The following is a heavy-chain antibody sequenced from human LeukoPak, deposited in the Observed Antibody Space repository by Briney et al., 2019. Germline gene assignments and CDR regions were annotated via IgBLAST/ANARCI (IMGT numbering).Heavy chain of an antibody. J-gene: IGHJ4*02. Sequence: PGGSLRLSCAVSGFTVSGNYMSWVRQAPGKGLEWVSLIYSGGTTYYADSVKGRFTISRDNSKNTLYLQMNSLRAEDTAVYYCARVGATGDFGQYYFDYWGQGTLVTVSS. CDR1: GFTVSGNY. V-gene: IGHV3-53*01. CDR3: ARVGATGDFGQYYFDY. CDR2: IYSGGTT. D-gene: IGHD1-26*01.